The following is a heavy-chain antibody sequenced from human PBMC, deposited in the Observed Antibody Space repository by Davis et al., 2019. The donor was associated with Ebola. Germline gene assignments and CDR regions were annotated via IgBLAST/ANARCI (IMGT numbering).Heavy chain of an antibody. Sequence: GGSLRLSCAASGFTFSRYWMSWVRQAPGKGLEWVSYMSHSSNTIYYADSVKGRFTISRDNAKNSLFLQMNNLRDEDTAVYYCVRGRDIVVVTATPCFGFWGQGTMVTVSS. D-gene: IGHD2-21*02. CDR3: VRGRDIVVVTATPCFGF. V-gene: IGHV3-48*02. CDR2: MSHSSNTI. J-gene: IGHJ3*01. CDR1: GFTFSRYW.